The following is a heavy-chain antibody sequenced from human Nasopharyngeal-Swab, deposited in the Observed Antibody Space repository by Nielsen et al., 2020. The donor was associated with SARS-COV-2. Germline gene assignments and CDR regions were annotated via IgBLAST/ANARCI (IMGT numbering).Heavy chain of an antibody. CDR2: VSGTGHTT. D-gene: IGHD2-15*01. Sequence: GGSLRLSCSASGFTFSTYAMSWVRQAPGKGLEWVSSVSGTGHTTKYTDSVKGLFTISRDNSEKKVYLEMHSLRAEDTAVYYCAKDRYYSGGACYFNGFDSWGQGTLVTVSS. V-gene: IGHV3-23*01. CDR3: AKDRYYSGGACYFNGFDS. J-gene: IGHJ4*02. CDR1: GFTFSTYA.